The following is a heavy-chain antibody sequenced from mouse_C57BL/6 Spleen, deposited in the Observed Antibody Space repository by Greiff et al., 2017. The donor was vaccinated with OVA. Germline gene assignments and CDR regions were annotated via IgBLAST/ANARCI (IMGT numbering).Heavy chain of an antibody. V-gene: IGHV1-55*01. CDR2: IYPGSGST. D-gene: IGHD1-1*01. J-gene: IGHJ1*03. CDR1: GYTFTSYW. CDR3: ATRATVVATWGDWYFDV. Sequence: VQLQQPGAELVKPGASVKMSCKASGYTFTSYWITWVKQRPGQGLEWIGDIYPGSGSTNYNEKFKSKATLTVDTSSSTAYMQLSSLTSEDSAVYYCATRATVVATWGDWYFDVWGTGTTVTVSS.